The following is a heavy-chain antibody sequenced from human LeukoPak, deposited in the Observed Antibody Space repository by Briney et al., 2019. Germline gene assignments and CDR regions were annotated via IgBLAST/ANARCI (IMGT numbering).Heavy chain of an antibody. CDR1: GGSFSGYY. D-gene: IGHD1-20*01. CDR2: INQSGST. J-gene: IGHJ4*02. V-gene: IGHV4-34*01. CDR3: ARETRANWNVDY. Sequence: SETLSLTCAAYGGSFSGYYWSWIRQPPGKGLEWIGEINQSGSTNYNPSLKSRVTISVDRSKNQFSLKLSSVTAADTAVYYCARETRANWNVDYWGQGTLVTVSS.